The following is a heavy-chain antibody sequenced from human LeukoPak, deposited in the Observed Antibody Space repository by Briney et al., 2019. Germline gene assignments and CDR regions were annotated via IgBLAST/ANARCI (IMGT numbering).Heavy chain of an antibody. CDR2: IYSSGST. D-gene: IGHD3-10*01. Sequence: SETLSLTCSVSGDSISSSSSYWGWIRQPPGKTLEWIGSIYSSGSTYYNPSPKSRVLILIDTAKNHFSLNLSSVTAADTAVYYCARSDGYGLVGIWGQGTMVTVSS. CDR3: ARSDGYGLVGI. V-gene: IGHV4-39*07. CDR1: GDSISSSSSY. J-gene: IGHJ3*02.